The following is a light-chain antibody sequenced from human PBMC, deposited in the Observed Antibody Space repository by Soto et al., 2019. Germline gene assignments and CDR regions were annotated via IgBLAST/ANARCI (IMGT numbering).Light chain of an antibody. J-gene: IGKJ3*01. CDR1: QTVGTN. Sequence: EVVLTQSPATLSVSPGERATLSCRASQTVGTNLAWYQQRPGQAPRLLIYGESTRATGIPDRFSGSGSGSEFTLTISSLQSDDFAVYYCQQYNKWPLFTFGPGTRVDNK. V-gene: IGKV3-15*01. CDR2: GES. CDR3: QQYNKWPLFT.